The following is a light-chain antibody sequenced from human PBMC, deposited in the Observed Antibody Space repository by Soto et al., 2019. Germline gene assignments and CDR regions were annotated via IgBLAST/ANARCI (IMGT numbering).Light chain of an antibody. J-gene: IGLJ1*01. CDR2: EGS. CDR3: CSYAGSSTFAYV. CDR1: SSDVGSYNL. V-gene: IGLV2-23*03. Sequence: QSVLTQPASVSGSPGQSITISCTGTSSDVGSYNLVSWYQQHPGKAPKLMIYEGSKRPSGVSKRFSGSKSGNTASLTISGLQAEDEADYYCCSYAGSSTFAYVFGTGTRSPS.